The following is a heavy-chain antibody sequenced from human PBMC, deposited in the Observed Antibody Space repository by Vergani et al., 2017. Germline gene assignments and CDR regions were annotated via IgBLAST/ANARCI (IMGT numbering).Heavy chain of an antibody. Sequence: EVQLVESGGGLVQPGRSLRLSCAASGFTFDDYAMHWVRQAPGKGLEWVSGISWNSGSIGYADSVKGRFTISRDNAKNSLYLQMNSLRAEDTALYYCAKGFIAVAGSHFDYWGQGTLVTVSS. CDR3: AKGFIAVAGSHFDY. V-gene: IGHV3-9*01. CDR1: GFTFDDYA. D-gene: IGHD6-19*01. J-gene: IGHJ4*02. CDR2: ISWNSGSI.